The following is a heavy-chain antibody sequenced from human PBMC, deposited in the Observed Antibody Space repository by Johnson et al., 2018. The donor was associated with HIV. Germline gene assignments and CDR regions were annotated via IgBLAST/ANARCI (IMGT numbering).Heavy chain of an antibody. CDR1: VFTFSSYG. CDR3: ASPSAVDAFDI. Sequence: VQLVESGGGVVQPGGSLRLSCAASVFTFSSYGMHWVRQTPGKGLEWVSYISSSGSTIYYADSVKGRFTISRDNAKNSLYLQMNSLRAEDTAVYYCASPSAVDAFDIWGQGTMVTVSS. V-gene: IGHV3-48*04. J-gene: IGHJ3*02. CDR2: ISSSGSTI.